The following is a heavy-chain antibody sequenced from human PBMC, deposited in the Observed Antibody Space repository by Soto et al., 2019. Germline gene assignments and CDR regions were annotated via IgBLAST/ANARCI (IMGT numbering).Heavy chain of an antibody. CDR1: GGSIGRYY. D-gene: IGHD6-19*01. CDR3: ARNLRSGWYGGYFDS. J-gene: IGHJ4*02. V-gene: IGHV4-59*01. CDR2: VYYSGST. Sequence: SETLSLTCTVSGGSIGRYYWSWIRQPPGKGLEWIGYVYYSGSTSYNPSLESRVTMSVDTSTNQFSLKLSSVTAADTAVYYCARNLRSGWYGGYFDSWGQGTLVTVSS.